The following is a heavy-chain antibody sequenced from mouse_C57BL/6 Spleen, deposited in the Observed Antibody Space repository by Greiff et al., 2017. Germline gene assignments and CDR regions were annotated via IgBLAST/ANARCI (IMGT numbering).Heavy chain of an antibody. CDR2: IYPGDGDT. CDR1: GYAFSSYW. CDR3: AREGNDGRAMDY. Sequence: QVQLKESGAELVKPGASVKISCKASGYAFSSYWMNWVKQRPGKGLEWIGQIYPGDGDTNYNGKFKGKATLTADKSSSPAYMQLSSLTSEDSAVYFCAREGNDGRAMDYWGQGTSVTVSS. J-gene: IGHJ4*01. V-gene: IGHV1-80*01. D-gene: IGHD2-2*01.